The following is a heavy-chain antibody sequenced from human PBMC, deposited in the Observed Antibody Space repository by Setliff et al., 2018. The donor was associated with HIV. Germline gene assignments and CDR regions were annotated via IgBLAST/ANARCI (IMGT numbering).Heavy chain of an antibody. CDR1: GDSINTHY. CDR3: ARSTVGAGASFP. J-gene: IGHJ5*02. D-gene: IGHD1-26*01. CDR2: ISHSGNT. Sequence: PSETLSLTCTVSGDSINTHYWSWIRQPPGKGLEWIGCISHSGNTNFNPSLNSRVTISLDTSKNQFSLRLTSLTAADTAIYYCARSTVGAGASFPWGRGILVTV. V-gene: IGHV4-59*11.